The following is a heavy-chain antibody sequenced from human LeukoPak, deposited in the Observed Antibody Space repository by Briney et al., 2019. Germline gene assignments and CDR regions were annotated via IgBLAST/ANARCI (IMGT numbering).Heavy chain of an antibody. V-gene: IGHV3-74*01. J-gene: IGHJ1*01. CDR1: GFTFKNYW. D-gene: IGHD4-23*01. CDR2: VNTDGRDT. CDR3: ARAYRSVRAVGGY. Sequence: QPGGSPRLSCAASGFTFKNYWMYWVRQAPGKGLVWVSGVNTDGRDTSYADSVKGRFTISRDNAKNTLYLQMNSLRVEDTAVYYCARAYRSVRAVGGYWGQSTLVTVSS.